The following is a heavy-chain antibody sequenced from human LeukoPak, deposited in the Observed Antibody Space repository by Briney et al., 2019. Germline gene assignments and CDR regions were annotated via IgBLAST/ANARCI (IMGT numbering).Heavy chain of an antibody. CDR1: GGTFSSYA. Sequence: SVKVSCKASGGTFSSYAISWVRQAPGQGLEWMGGIIPIFGTANYAQKFQGRVTITTDESMITAYMELSRLRSEDTAVYYCARVAGATGNIGEYRHFDYWGQGTLVTVSS. D-gene: IGHD4-17*01. J-gene: IGHJ4*02. V-gene: IGHV1-69*05. CDR3: ARVAGATGNIGEYRHFDY. CDR2: IIPIFGTA.